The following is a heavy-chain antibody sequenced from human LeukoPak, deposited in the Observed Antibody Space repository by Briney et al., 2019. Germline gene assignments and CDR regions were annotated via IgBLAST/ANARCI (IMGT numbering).Heavy chain of an antibody. J-gene: IGHJ4*02. CDR1: GFTFSSYG. CDR3: AKDRYYDSGTYRIDH. V-gene: IGHV3-30*02. Sequence: PGGSLRLSCAASGFTFSSYGMHWVRQAPGEGLEWVAFIPYDGSNKYYVDSLKGRFTISRDNSKNTLYLQVNNLRPEDTAVYYCAKDRYYDSGTYRIDHWGQGTLVTVSS. D-gene: IGHD3-10*01. CDR2: IPYDGSNK.